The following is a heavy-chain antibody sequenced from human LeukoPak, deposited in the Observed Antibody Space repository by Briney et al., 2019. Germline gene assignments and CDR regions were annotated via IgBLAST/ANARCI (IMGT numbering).Heavy chain of an antibody. CDR3: ARDRYGDYVIDY. D-gene: IGHD4-17*01. J-gene: IGHJ4*02. CDR1: GGSISSGDYY. CDR2: IYYSGST. Sequence: PSQTLSLTCTVSGGSISSGDYYWSWIRQPPGKGLEWIGYIYYSGSTYYNPSPKSRVTISVDTSKNQFSLKLSSVTAADTAVYYCARDRYGDYVIDYWGQGTLVTVSS. V-gene: IGHV4-30-4*08.